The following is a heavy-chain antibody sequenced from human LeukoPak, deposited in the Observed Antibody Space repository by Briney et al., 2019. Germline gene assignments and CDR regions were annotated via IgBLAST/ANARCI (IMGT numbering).Heavy chain of an antibody. V-gene: IGHV1-2*02. D-gene: IGHD5-24*01. J-gene: IGHJ4*02. CDR2: INPNSGGT. CDR3: ARDGTGVYNFVQY. Sequence: GASVKVSCKASGYTFTGYYMHWVRRASGQGFEWMGWINPNSGGTSYAQKFQGRVTMTRDTSITTAYMELSRLRSDDTAVYYCARDGTGVYNFVQYWGQGTLVTVSS. CDR1: GYTFTGYY.